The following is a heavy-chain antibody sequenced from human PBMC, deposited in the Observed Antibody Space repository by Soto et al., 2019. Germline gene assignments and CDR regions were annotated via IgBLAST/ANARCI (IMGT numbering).Heavy chain of an antibody. CDR1: GFTFSSYS. J-gene: IGHJ4*02. D-gene: IGHD6-19*01. CDR3: ARNSYNNGYYVDY. Sequence: GGSLRLSCAASGFTFSSYSVNWVRQAPGKGLEWVGRTRNKAYSYTTEYAASVKGRFTISRDDSKNSLYLQMNSLKTEDTAVYYCARNSYNNGYYVDYWGQGSLVTVSS. V-gene: IGHV3-72*01. CDR2: TRNKAYSYTT.